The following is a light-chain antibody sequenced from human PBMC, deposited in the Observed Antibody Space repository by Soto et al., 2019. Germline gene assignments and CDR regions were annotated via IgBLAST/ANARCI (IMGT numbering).Light chain of an antibody. Sequence: DIPMTQSPSTLSASVGDRVTIPCRASHSITTWLAWYQQKPGKAPKRLIYKASSLESGVPSRFSGSGSGTEFTLTISSLQPDDFATYYCQHYNSYPWTFGQGTKVDIK. J-gene: IGKJ1*01. CDR3: QHYNSYPWT. V-gene: IGKV1-5*03. CDR1: HSITTW. CDR2: KAS.